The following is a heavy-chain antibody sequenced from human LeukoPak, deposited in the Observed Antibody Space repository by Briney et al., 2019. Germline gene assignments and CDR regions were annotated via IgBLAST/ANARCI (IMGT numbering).Heavy chain of an antibody. CDR2: IRSKDNNGAT. D-gene: IGHD6-19*01. J-gene: IGHJ3*02. CDR1: GFTFSGSV. CDR3: AREEFVAGTGAFDI. V-gene: IGHV3-73*01. Sequence: GGSLKLSCAASGFTFSGSVIHWVRQASGKGLEWVGRIRSKDNNGATAYAASVKGRFTISRDDSKNTAYLQMNSLRAEDTAVYYCAREEFVAGTGAFDIWGQGTMVTVSS.